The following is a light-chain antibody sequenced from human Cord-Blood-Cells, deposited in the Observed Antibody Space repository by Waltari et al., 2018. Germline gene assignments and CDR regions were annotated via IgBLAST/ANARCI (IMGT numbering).Light chain of an antibody. J-gene: IGLJ3*02. CDR2: DVS. V-gene: IGLV2-11*01. CDR3: CSYAGSYTWV. Sequence: QSALTQPRSVSGSPGQSVTISCTGTSSDVGGYNYVSWYQQHPGKAPKLMIYDVSERPSGVPDRFSGSKSGDTASLTISGLQAEGGADYYCCSYAGSYTWVFGGGTKLTVL. CDR1: SSDVGGYNY.